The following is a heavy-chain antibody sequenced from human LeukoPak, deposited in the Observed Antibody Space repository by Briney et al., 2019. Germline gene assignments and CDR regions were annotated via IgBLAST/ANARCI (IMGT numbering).Heavy chain of an antibody. V-gene: IGHV1-2*02. J-gene: IGHJ6*03. CDR1: GYTFTGYY. Sequence: GASVKVSCKASGYTFTGYYMHWVRQAPGQGLEWMGWINPNSGGTNYAQKFQGRVTMTRDTSISTAYMELSRLRSDDTAVYYCARDPRRGGFYFYYMDVWGEGTTVTVSS. D-gene: IGHD3-16*01. CDR3: ARDPRRGGFYFYYMDV. CDR2: INPNSGGT.